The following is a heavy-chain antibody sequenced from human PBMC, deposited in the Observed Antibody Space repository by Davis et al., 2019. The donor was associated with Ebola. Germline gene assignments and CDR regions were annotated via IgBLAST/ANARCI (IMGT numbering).Heavy chain of an antibody. V-gene: IGHV1-46*01. CDR3: ARARGGTEYDAFDI. Sequence: ASVKVSCKASGYTFTSYYMNWVRQAPGQGLEWMGIINPSGGSTTYTQKFLGRVTMTRDTSTSTVYMELSSLTSEDTAVYYCARARGGTEYDAFDIWGQGTMVTVSS. CDR2: INPSGGST. CDR1: GYTFTSYY. D-gene: IGHD2-8*02. J-gene: IGHJ3*02.